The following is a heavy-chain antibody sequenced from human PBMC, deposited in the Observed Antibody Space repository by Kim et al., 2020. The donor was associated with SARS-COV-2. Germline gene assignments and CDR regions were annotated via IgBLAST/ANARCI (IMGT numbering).Heavy chain of an antibody. CDR1: GFTFSDYY. J-gene: IGHJ6*02. D-gene: IGHD3-16*02. CDR3: ARGGYDYVWGSYRDYYYYYGMDV. Sequence: GGSLRLSCAASGFTFSDYYMSWIRQAPGKGLEWVSYISSSSSYTNYADSVKGRFTISRDNAKHSLYLQMNSLRAEDTAVYYCARGGYDYVWGSYRDYYYYYGMDVWGQGTTVTVSS. V-gene: IGHV3-11*05. CDR2: ISSSSSYT.